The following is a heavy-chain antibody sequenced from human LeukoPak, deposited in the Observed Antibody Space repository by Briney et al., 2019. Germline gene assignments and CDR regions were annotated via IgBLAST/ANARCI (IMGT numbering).Heavy chain of an antibody. D-gene: IGHD3-3*01. V-gene: IGHV3-23*01. CDR1: EFTFSSYA. CDR2: IGGSGGST. CDR3: AKDHYYDFWSGYFDY. J-gene: IGHJ4*02. Sequence: VGSLRLSCAASEFTFSSYAMSWVRQAPGKGLEWVSAIGGSGGSTYYADSVKGRFTISRDNSKNTLYLQMNSLRAEDTAVYYCAKDHYYDFWSGYFDYWGQGTLVTVSS.